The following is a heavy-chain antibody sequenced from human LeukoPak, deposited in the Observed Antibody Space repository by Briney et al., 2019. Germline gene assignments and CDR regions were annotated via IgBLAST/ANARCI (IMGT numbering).Heavy chain of an antibody. CDR3: AKTQGYYYGSGSYYKPEYYMDV. V-gene: IGHV4-61*02. D-gene: IGHD3-10*01. J-gene: IGHJ6*03. Sequence: SETLSLTCTVSGGSISSGSYYWSWIRQPAGKGLEWIGRIYTSGSTNYNPSLKSRVTISVDTSKNQFSLKLSSVTAADTAVYYCAKTQGYYYGSGSYYKPEYYMDVWGKGTTVTVSS. CDR2: IYTSGST. CDR1: GGSISSGSYY.